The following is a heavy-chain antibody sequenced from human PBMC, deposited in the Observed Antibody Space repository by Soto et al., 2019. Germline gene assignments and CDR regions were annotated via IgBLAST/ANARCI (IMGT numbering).Heavy chain of an antibody. CDR1: GGTFSSYA. Sequence: QVQVVQSGAEVKKPGSSVKVSCKASGGTFSSYAVNWVRQAPGQGLEWMGVIIPVFATTHYAQNSHGRVRITADEPRATAYWGLGSLRSAAPAVYYCAISGRRSCSGPPSSPYFAYWGQGTLVTVPS. J-gene: IGHJ4*02. CDR3: AISGRRSCSGPPSSPYFAY. D-gene: IGHD2-15*01. V-gene: IGHV1-69*01. CDR2: IIPVFATT.